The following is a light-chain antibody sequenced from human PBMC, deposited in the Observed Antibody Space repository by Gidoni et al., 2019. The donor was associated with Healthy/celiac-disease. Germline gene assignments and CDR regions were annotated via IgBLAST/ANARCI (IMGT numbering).Light chain of an antibody. CDR1: SSNIGSNT. V-gene: IGLV1-44*01. J-gene: IGLJ3*02. Sequence: QSVLTQPPSASGTAGPRVTISCSGSSSNIGSNTVNWYQQLPGTAPKLLIYSNNQRPSGVPDRFSGSKSGTSASLAISGLQSEDEADYYCAAWDDSLSWVFGGGTKLTVL. CDR3: AAWDDSLSWV. CDR2: SNN.